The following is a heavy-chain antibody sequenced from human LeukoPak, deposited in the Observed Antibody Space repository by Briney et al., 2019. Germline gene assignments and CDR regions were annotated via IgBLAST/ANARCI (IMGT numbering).Heavy chain of an antibody. CDR3: AKDLSPLYGDHGTDY. Sequence: PGGSLGLSCAASGFTFRGYAMSWVPQAPGKGLGWGSAISGSGGSTYYADSVKGRFTISRDNPKNPLYLQMNSLRAEDKAVYYCAKDLSPLYGDHGTDYWGQGTLVTVSS. CDR2: ISGSGGST. D-gene: IGHD4-17*01. CDR1: GFTFRGYA. V-gene: IGHV3-23*01. J-gene: IGHJ4*02.